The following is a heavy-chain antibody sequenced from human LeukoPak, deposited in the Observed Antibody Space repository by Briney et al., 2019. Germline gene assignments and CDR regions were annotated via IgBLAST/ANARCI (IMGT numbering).Heavy chain of an antibody. V-gene: IGHV1-69*13. D-gene: IGHD2-8*01. CDR2: IIPIFGTA. CDR1: GYTFTSYG. J-gene: IGHJ4*02. CDR3: ARARLGTNGVLRPVDFDY. Sequence: ASVKVSCKASGYTFTSYGISWVRQAPGQGLEWMGGIIPIFGTANYAQKFQGRVTITADESTSTAYMELSSLRSEDTAVYYCARARLGTNGVLRPVDFDYWGQGTLVTVSS.